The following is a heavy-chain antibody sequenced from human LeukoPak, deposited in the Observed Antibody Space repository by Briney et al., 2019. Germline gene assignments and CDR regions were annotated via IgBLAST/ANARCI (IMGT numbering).Heavy chain of an antibody. Sequence: SETLSLTCSVSGGSISSTYYYWGWIRQPPGKGLEWIGSIYFSGNTYYNPSLKSRVTISVDTSENHFSLRLSSVTAADTAIYYCARHETRLGGGFPFDYWGQGTLVAVSS. V-gene: IGHV4-39*01. CDR2: IYFSGNT. CDR3: ARHETRLGGGFPFDY. J-gene: IGHJ4*02. D-gene: IGHD7-27*01. CDR1: GGSISSTYYY.